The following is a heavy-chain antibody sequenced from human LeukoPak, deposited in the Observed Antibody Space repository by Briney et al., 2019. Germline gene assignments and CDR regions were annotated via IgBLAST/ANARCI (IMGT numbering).Heavy chain of an antibody. CDR2: ISSSSSYI. CDR1: GFTFSSYS. Sequence: GGSLRLSCAASGFTFSSYSMNWVRQAPGKGLEWVSSISSSSSYIYYADSVKGRFTISRDNARNSLYLQMNSLRAEDTAVYYCARVALLDIVVVPAAIDYWGQGTLVTVSS. CDR3: ARVALLDIVVVPAAIDY. J-gene: IGHJ4*02. V-gene: IGHV3-21*01. D-gene: IGHD2-2*01.